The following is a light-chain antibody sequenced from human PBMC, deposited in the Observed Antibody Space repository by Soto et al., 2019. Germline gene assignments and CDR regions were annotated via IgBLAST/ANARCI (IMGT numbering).Light chain of an antibody. CDR1: QSVSSN. V-gene: IGKV3-15*01. CDR2: GAS. CDR3: QQYNNWPQT. J-gene: IGKJ1*01. Sequence: IVMTQSPATLSVSPGERATLSCRASQSVSSNLAWYQQKPDQAPSFFIFGASTRASGIPVRFSGSGSGTEFTLTISSLQSEDFAVYYCQQYNNWPQTFGQGTKVDIK.